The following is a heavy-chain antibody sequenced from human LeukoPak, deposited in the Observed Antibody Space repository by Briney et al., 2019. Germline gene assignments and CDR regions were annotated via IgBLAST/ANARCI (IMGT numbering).Heavy chain of an antibody. J-gene: IGHJ3*02. Sequence: ASVKVSCKASGYTFTSYGISWVRQAPGQGLEWMGWISAYNGSTNYAQKLQGRVTMTTDTSTSTAYMELRSLRSDDTAVYYCARVPILYYYDSSGYYGDAFDIWGQGTMVTVSS. D-gene: IGHD3-22*01. CDR1: GYTFTSYG. V-gene: IGHV1-18*01. CDR3: ARVPILYYYDSSGYYGDAFDI. CDR2: ISAYNGST.